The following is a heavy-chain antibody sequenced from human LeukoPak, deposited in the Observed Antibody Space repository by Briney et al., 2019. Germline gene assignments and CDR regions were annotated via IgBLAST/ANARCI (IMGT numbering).Heavy chain of an antibody. Sequence: GGSLRLSCAASGFAFSSYTITWVRQAPGKGLERVSSISGGSGYIYYADSVKGRFTISRDNAKNSLFLQMNSLSAEDTAVYYCARVNYGTIDYWGLGTLVTVSS. V-gene: IGHV3-21*01. D-gene: IGHD1-7*01. CDR2: ISGGSGYI. CDR3: ARVNYGTIDY. J-gene: IGHJ4*02. CDR1: GFAFSSYT.